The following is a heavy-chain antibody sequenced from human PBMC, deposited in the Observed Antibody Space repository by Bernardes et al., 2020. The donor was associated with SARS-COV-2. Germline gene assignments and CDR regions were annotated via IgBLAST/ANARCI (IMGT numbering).Heavy chain of an antibody. V-gene: IGHV4-59*08. Sequence: SETLSLTCTVSGGSISSYYWSWIRQPPGKGLEWIGYIYYSGSTNYNPSLKSRVTISVDTSKNQFSLKLSSVTAADTAVYYCARHEYCTGGVCYKGGMDVWGQGTTVTVSS. CDR1: GGSISSYY. CDR2: IYYSGST. CDR3: ARHEYCTGGVCYKGGMDV. D-gene: IGHD2-8*02. J-gene: IGHJ6*02.